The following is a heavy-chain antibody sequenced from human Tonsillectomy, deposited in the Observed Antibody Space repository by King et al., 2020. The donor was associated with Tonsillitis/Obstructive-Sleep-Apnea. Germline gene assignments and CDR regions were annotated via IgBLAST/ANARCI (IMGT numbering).Heavy chain of an antibody. J-gene: IGHJ4*02. V-gene: IGHV1-46*01. CDR1: GYTFTSYY. D-gene: IGHD6-6*01. CDR2: INPSGGST. CDR3: ARDGSVATRPLDY. Sequence: QLVQSGAEVKKPGASVKVSCKASGYTFTSYYIHWVRQAPGQGLEWMGIINPSGGSTSYAQKFQGRVTMTRDTPTRTVYMELSSRRSEETAVYYCARDGSVATRPLDYCGQGTLVTVSS.